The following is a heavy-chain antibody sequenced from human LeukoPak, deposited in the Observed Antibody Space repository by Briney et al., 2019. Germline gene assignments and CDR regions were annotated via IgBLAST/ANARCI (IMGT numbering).Heavy chain of an antibody. Sequence: PGRSLRLSCAASGFTFSTYNMNWVRQAPGKGLEWVSFIDASGNYIQYADSMKGRFTISRDNAQNSLFLQLNSLRVEDTAVYYCARDLGVAMTAYDIWGQGTMVTVSS. D-gene: IGHD5-12*01. CDR3: ARDLGVAMTAYDI. J-gene: IGHJ3*02. CDR2: IDASGNYI. CDR1: GFTFSTYN. V-gene: IGHV3-21*06.